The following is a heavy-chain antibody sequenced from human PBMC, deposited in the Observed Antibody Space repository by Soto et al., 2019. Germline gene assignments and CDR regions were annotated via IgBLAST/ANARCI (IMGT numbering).Heavy chain of an antibody. V-gene: IGHV4-59*01. CDR2: IYYSGST. Sequence: QVQLQESGPGLVKPSETLSLTCTVSGGSISSYYWSWIRQPPGKGLEWIGYIYYSGSTNYNPSLKSRVTISVDMSKNQFSLKLSSVTAADTAVFYCARAPYYGSGSYYYYYYGMDVWGQGTTVTVSS. D-gene: IGHD3-10*01. CDR3: ARAPYYGSGSYYYYYYGMDV. J-gene: IGHJ6*02. CDR1: GGSISSYY.